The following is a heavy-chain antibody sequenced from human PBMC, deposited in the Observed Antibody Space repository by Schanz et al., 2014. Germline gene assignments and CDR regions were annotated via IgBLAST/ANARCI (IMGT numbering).Heavy chain of an antibody. D-gene: IGHD2-2*03. CDR3: AKSGYCRSTSCYQYNYYGLDV. V-gene: IGHV3-23*04. J-gene: IGHJ6*02. CDR2: IGGDASRT. Sequence: EVHLVESGGGLVQPGGSLRLSCAASGFNFITFAMSWVRQAPGKGPEWVSAIGGDASRTYYADSVKGRFTISRDNSKNTLYLQMDSLRAEDTAVYYCAKSGYCRSTSCYQYNYYGLDVWGQGTTVTVSS. CDR1: GFNFITFA.